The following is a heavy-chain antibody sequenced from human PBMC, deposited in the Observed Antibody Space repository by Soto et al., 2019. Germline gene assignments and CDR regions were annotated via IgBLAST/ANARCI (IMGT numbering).Heavy chain of an antibody. CDR3: ARHAGAGSRNLDY. CDR1: GGSISSSSYY. D-gene: IGHD6-19*01. J-gene: IGHJ4*02. Sequence: QLQLQESGPGLVKPSETLSLTCTVSGGSISSSSYYWGWIRQPPGKGLEWIGSIYYSGSTYYNPYLKSRVTISVDTSKNQFSLKLSSVTAADTAVYYCARHAGAGSRNLDYWGQGTLVTVSS. V-gene: IGHV4-39*01. CDR2: IYYSGST.